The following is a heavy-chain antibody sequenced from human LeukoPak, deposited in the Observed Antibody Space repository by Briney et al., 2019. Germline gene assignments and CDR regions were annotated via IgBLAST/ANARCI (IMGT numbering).Heavy chain of an antibody. D-gene: IGHD2-15*01. J-gene: IGHJ4*02. CDR2: FDPEDGET. CDR1: GYTLTELS. Sequence: GASVKVSCKVSGYTLTELSMHWVRQAPGKGLEWVGGFDPEDGETIYAQKFKGRVTMTEDTSTDTAYMELSSLRSEDTAVYYCASFPGDCSGGSCYRRTGYFDYWGQGTPVTVSS. CDR3: ASFPGDCSGGSCYRRTGYFDY. V-gene: IGHV1-24*01.